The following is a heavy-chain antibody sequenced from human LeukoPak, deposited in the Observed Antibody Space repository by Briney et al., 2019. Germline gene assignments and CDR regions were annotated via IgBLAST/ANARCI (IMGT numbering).Heavy chain of an antibody. D-gene: IGHD3-3*01. CDR3: ARDKEAAVDFWSGYYPL. V-gene: IGHV3-7*01. CDR1: GFIFSSCW. Sequence: VGSLRLSCAASGFIFSSCWMGWVRQAPGKGLEWVANIKRDGSEKYYGDSVKGRFTISRDNAQNSLYLQMNSLRAEDTAVYYCARDKEAAVDFWSGYYPLWGQGTLVTVSS. CDR2: IKRDGSEK. J-gene: IGHJ4*02.